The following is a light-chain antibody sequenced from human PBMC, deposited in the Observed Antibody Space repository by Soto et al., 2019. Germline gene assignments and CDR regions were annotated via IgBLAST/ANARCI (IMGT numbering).Light chain of an antibody. CDR2: EVS. Sequence: QSALTQPASVSGSPGQSITISCTGTSSDVGGYNYVSWYQQHPGKAPKLMIYEVSNRPSGVSNRFSGSKSGNTASLTISGLQAEDEADYYCSRRRVFGGGTKLTVL. CDR1: SSDVGGYNY. J-gene: IGLJ3*02. V-gene: IGLV2-14*01. CDR3: SRRRV.